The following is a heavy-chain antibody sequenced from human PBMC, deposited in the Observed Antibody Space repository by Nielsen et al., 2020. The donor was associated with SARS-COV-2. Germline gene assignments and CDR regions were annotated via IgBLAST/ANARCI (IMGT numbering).Heavy chain of an antibody. Sequence: GESLKISCAASGFTFSGHWMSWVRQAPGKGLEWLANIKHDGSEQYYVDSVKGRFTISRDNAKKSMSLQMNNLRVEDTAVYYCARDWSRAFDVWGQGTMVTVSS. CDR2: IKHDGSEQ. D-gene: IGHD2-8*02. V-gene: IGHV3-7*01. CDR3: ARDWSRAFDV. J-gene: IGHJ3*01. CDR1: GFTFSGHW.